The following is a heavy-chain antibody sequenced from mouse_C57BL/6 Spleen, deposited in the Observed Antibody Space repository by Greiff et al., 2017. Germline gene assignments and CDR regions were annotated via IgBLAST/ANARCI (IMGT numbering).Heavy chain of an antibody. J-gene: IGHJ1*03. CDR3: ARGATVVEGGYWYFDV. CDR1: GYTFTSYW. D-gene: IGHD1-1*01. Sequence: VQLQQPGAELVKPGASVKLSCKASGYTFTSYWMQWVKQRPGQGLEWIGEIDPSDSYTNYNQKFKGKATLTVDTSSSTAYMQHSSLTSEDSAVYYCARGATVVEGGYWYFDVWGTGTTVTVSS. V-gene: IGHV1-50*01. CDR2: IDPSDSYT.